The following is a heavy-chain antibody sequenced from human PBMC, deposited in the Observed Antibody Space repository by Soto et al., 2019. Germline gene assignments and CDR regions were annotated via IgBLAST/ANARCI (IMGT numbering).Heavy chain of an antibody. V-gene: IGHV4-59*01. CDR3: ARRPYCSSTSCYVSSSWYLYAFDI. CDR1: GGSISNYY. CDR2: IYYIGST. J-gene: IGHJ3*02. Sequence: SETLSLTCTVSGGSISNYYWSWIRQPPGKGLEWIGYIYYIGSTNYNPSLKSRVTISVDTSKNQFSLKLSSVTAADTAVYYCARRPYCSSTSCYVSSSWYLYAFDIWGQGTMVTVSS. D-gene: IGHD2-2*01.